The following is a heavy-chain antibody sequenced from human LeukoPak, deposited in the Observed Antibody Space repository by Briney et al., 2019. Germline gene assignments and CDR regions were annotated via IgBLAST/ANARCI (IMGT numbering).Heavy chain of an antibody. CDR1: GASLNGYF. CDR3: ARDRRGSFYTFDL. CDR2: VSHTGAT. D-gene: IGHD1-26*01. J-gene: IGHJ3*01. V-gene: IGHV4-59*01. Sequence: PSETLSLTCSVSGASLNGYFWNWVRQTPEKGLEWIGYVSHTGATTSNPTLKSRYSITIDTSKSQISLTMPSVTAADSALYYCARDRRGSFYTFDLWGQGTIVSVS.